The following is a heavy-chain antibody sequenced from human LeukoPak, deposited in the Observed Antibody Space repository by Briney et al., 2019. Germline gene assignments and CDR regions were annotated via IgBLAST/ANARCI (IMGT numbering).Heavy chain of an antibody. D-gene: IGHD4-11*01. V-gene: IGHV1-2*06. CDR2: INPSSGGT. J-gene: IGHJ6*02. Sequence: ASVKVSCKASGYTFTGYYMHWVRQAPGQGLEWMGRINPSSGGTNYAQKFQGRVTMTRDTSISTAYMELSRLRSDDTAVYYCARDQTDYSNHGPHRYGMDVWGQGTTVTVSS. CDR1: GYTFTGYY. CDR3: ARDQTDYSNHGPHRYGMDV.